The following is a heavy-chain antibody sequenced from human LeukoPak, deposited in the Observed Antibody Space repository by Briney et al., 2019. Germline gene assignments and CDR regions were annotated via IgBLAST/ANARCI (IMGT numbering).Heavy chain of an antibody. Sequence: GGSLRLSCAASGFTFSSYAMSWVRQAPGKGLEWVSAISGSGGSTYYADSVKGRFTISRDNSKNTLYLQMNSLRAEDTAVYYCAKDRYSGSYTPPYYFDYWGQGTLVTVSS. CDR2: ISGSGGST. V-gene: IGHV3-23*01. CDR1: GFTFSSYA. CDR3: AKDRYSGSYTPPYYFDY. J-gene: IGHJ4*02. D-gene: IGHD1-26*01.